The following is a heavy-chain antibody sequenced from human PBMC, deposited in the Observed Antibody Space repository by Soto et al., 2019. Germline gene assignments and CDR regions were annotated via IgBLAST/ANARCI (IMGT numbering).Heavy chain of an antibody. D-gene: IGHD2-21*01. CDR1: GFTFDTYW. J-gene: IGHJ6*02. Sequence: GGSMRLSWAVSGFTFDTYWLNWVRPATGTGPEWLSGINSDGTISSYADSVKGRFTISRDNARNTLSLQMNSLRADDTAVYYCARLSGDHSAFFSYGMDAWGQGTTVTVS. V-gene: IGHV3-74*01. CDR2: INSDGTIS. CDR3: ARLSGDHSAFFSYGMDA.